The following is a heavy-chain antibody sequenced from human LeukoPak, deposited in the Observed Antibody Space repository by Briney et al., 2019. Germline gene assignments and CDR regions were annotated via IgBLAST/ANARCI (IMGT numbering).Heavy chain of an antibody. CDR3: AGDGFSSSSLDF. J-gene: IGHJ4*02. CDR1: GFIFSSYN. CDR2: ISSSSTYI. V-gene: IGHV3-21*01. D-gene: IGHD6-6*01. Sequence: PGGSLRLSCAASGFIFSSYNMNWVRQAPGKGLEWVSSISSSSTYIYYVVSVKGRFTISRDNANNSPYLQMNSLRAEDTAMYYWAGDGFSSSSLDFWNQGTLVTVPA.